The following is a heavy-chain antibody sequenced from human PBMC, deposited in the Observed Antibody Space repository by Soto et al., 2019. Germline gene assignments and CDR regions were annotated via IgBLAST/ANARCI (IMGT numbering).Heavy chain of an antibody. J-gene: IGHJ4*02. CDR2: INSDGNST. Sequence: EVQLVESGGGLVQPGGSLRLSCVTSGFTFSKNWMHWVRQAPGKGLVWVSRINSDGNSTSYADSVKGRFTISRDNAKNTLYLQMISLRAEDTALYYCAKLGVTTPFDYWGQGTLVTVSS. CDR3: AKLGVTTPFDY. V-gene: IGHV3-74*01. CDR1: GFTFSKNW. D-gene: IGHD3-22*01.